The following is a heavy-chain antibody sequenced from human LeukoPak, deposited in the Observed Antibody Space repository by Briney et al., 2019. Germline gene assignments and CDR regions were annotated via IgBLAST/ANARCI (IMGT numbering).Heavy chain of an antibody. CDR2: INPNSGGT. V-gene: IGHV1-2*02. CDR3: ARDATLLWFGESHYFDY. D-gene: IGHD3-10*01. J-gene: IGHJ4*02. Sequence: ASVKVSCKASGYTFTGYDMHWVRQAPGQGLEWMGWINPNSGGTNYAQKFQGRVTMTRDTSISTAYMELSRLRSDDTAVYYCARDATLLWFGESHYFDYWGQGTLVTVSS. CDR1: GYTFTGYD.